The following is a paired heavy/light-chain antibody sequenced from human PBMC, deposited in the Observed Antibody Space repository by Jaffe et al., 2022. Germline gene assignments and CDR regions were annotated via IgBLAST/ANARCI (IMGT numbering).Light chain of an antibody. CDR1: QSVSSTF. J-gene: IGKJ1*01. CDR3: QHYDGSPSWT. V-gene: IGKV3-20*01. Sequence: EIVLTQSPGTVSLSPGERATLSCRASQSVSSTFLAWYQQKPGQAPRLLIFGASSRATGIPDRFSGSGSGTDFTLTISSLEPEDFAVYYCQHYDGSPSWTFGQGTKVEIK. CDR2: GAS.
Heavy chain of an antibody. CDR2: IIPIFGIT. Sequence: QVQLVQSGAELKKPGSSVKVSCKTSGGTFSTYAMSWVRQAPGQGLEWMGGIIPIFGITNFAQNFQGRVSITADESTNTTYMELNSLRSEDTAVYFCARGVSDYVWGTSRGYFDYWGQGTLVTVSS. CDR3: ARGVSDYVWGTSRGYFDY. J-gene: IGHJ4*02. V-gene: IGHV1-69*01. CDR1: GGTFSTYA. D-gene: IGHD3-16*01.